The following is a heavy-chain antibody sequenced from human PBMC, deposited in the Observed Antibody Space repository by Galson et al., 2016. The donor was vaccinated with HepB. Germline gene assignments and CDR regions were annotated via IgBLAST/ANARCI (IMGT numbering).Heavy chain of an antibody. J-gene: IGHJ5*02. CDR1: GGSISSYF. CDR3: AGEGVGVSVNWFDP. Sequence: ETLSLTCNVSGGSISSYFWSWIRQPPGKGLEWIGYIYKSGSTDYSPSLKSRVTVSLGTSKNQFSLRLRSVTAADTAVYYGAGEGVGVSVNWFDPWGQGTLVTVSS. CDR2: IYKSGST. D-gene: IGHD1-26*01. V-gene: IGHV4-59*12.